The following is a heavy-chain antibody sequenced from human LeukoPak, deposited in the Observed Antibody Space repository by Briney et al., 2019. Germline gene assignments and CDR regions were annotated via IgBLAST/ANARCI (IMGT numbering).Heavy chain of an antibody. D-gene: IGHD6-19*01. J-gene: IGHJ5*02. CDR3: ARSPPASSGRHRPPPRRNWFDP. V-gene: IGHV1-2*02. CDR2: INPNNGGT. Sequence: ASVKVSCKASGYTFTGYYRHWVRPAPGQGREWMGCINPNNGGTNYPQKLQGTVTTSRARSPTTAYMALTRLSSDDTAVYYCARSPPASSGRHRPPPRRNWFDPWGQGTLVTVSS. CDR1: GYTFTGYY.